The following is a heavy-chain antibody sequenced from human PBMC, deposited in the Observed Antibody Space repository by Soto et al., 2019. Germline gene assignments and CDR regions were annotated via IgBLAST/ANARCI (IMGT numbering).Heavy chain of an antibody. CDR2: IYHSGST. Sequence: QLQLQESGSGLVKPSQTLSLTCAVSGGSISSGGYSWSWIRQPPGNGLEWIGYIYHSGSTYYNPALRSRVTISVDRSKNQSSLKLSSVTAADTALYYCAAGGGLPRYYWGQGTLGTVSS. D-gene: IGHD5-12*01. CDR1: GGSISSGGYS. J-gene: IGHJ4*02. V-gene: IGHV4-30-2*01. CDR3: AAGGGLPRYY.